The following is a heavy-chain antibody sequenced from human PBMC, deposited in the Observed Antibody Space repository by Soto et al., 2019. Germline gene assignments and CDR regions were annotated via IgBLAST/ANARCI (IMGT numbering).Heavy chain of an antibody. D-gene: IGHD2-15*01. Sequence: GASLKVSCKSSGGTFSSYSISCVRQSHLQSLEWMVVLIPIFGTANYAQKFQGRVTITADESTSTAYMELSSLRSEDTAVYYCARDRGGCGPGSGGSCHHRAYYYYGMDVWGQGTTVTVSS. CDR1: GGTFSSYS. CDR3: ARDRGGCGPGSGGSCHHRAYYYYGMDV. J-gene: IGHJ6*02. V-gene: IGHV1-69*13. CDR2: LIPIFGTA.